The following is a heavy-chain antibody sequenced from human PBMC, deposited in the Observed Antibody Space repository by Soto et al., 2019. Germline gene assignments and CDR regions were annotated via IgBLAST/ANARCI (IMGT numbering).Heavy chain of an antibody. CDR1: GFTFSNAW. V-gene: IGHV3-15*01. Sequence: VQLVESGGGLVKPGGSLRLSCAAFGFTFSNAWMSWVRQAPGKGLEWVGRIKSKTDGGTTDYAAPVKGRFTISRDDSKNTLYLQMNSLKTEDTAVYYCTTRITMIVVGLFDYWGQGTLVTVSS. CDR3: TTRITMIVVGLFDY. CDR2: IKSKTDGGTT. D-gene: IGHD3-22*01. J-gene: IGHJ4*02.